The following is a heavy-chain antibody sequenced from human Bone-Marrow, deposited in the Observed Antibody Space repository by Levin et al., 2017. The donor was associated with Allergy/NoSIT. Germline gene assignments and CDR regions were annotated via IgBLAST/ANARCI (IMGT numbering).Heavy chain of an antibody. Sequence: ASVKVSCKASGYTFTGYYMHWVRQAPGQGLEWMGWINPNSGGTNYAQKFQGRVTMTRDTSISTAYMELSRLRSDDTAVYYCARDMPAGRLGWVDYWGQGTLVTVSS. J-gene: IGHJ4*02. CDR3: ARDMPAGRLGWVDY. CDR1: GYTFTGYY. CDR2: INPNSGGT. V-gene: IGHV1-2*02. D-gene: IGHD6-25*01.